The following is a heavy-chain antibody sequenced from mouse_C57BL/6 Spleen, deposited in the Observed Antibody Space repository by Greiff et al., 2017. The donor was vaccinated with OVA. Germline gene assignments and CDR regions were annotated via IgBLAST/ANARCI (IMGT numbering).Heavy chain of an antibody. CDR1: GYTFTSYG. J-gene: IGHJ1*03. CDR2: IYPRSGNT. CDR3: AIRSFDYSNRYFDV. Sequence: QVQLQQSGAELARPGASVKLSCKASGYTFTSYGISWVKQRTGQGLEWIGEIYPRSGNTYYNEKFKGKATLTADKSSSTAYMELRSLTSEDSAVDFCAIRSFDYSNRYFDVWGTGTTVTVSS. V-gene: IGHV1-81*01. D-gene: IGHD2-5*01.